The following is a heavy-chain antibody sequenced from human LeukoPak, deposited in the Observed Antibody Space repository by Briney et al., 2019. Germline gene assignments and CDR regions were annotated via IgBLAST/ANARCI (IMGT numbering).Heavy chain of an antibody. Sequence: ASVKVSCKASGYTFTSYYMHWVRQAPGQGLEWMGWMNPNSGNTGYAQKFQGRVTMTEDTSTDTAYMELSSLRSEDMAVYYCATDLYFRLSSGYWGQGTLVTVSS. J-gene: IGHJ4*02. CDR2: MNPNSGNT. CDR1: GYTFTSYY. V-gene: IGHV1-8*02. D-gene: IGHD3-10*02. CDR3: ATDLYFRLSSGY.